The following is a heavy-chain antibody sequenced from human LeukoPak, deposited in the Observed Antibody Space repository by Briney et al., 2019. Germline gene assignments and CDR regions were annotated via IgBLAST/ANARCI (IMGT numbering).Heavy chain of an antibody. D-gene: IGHD6-19*01. V-gene: IGHV3-13*01. Sequence: GGSLRLSCAASGFTFSSYYMHWVRQAAGKGLEWVSAIGPAGDTYYPGSVKGRFTISRENAKNSLYLQMNSLRAGDTAVYYCARAVSSGWYGDWGQGTLVTVSS. CDR3: ARAVSSGWYGD. CDR2: IGPAGDT. J-gene: IGHJ4*02. CDR1: GFTFSSYY.